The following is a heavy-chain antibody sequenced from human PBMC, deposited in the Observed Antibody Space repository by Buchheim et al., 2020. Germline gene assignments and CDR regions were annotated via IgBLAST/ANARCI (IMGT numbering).Heavy chain of an antibody. V-gene: IGHV3-74*01. D-gene: IGHD3-3*01. J-gene: IGHJ6*02. CDR2: INSDGSST. CDR3: AREEGGITIFGVVTARYGMDV. Sequence: EVQLVESGGGLVQPGGSLRLSCAASGFTFSSYWMHWVRQAPGKGLVWVSRINSDGSSTSYADSVKGRFTISRDNAKNTLYLQMNSLRAEDTAVYYCAREEGGITIFGVVTARYGMDVWGQGTT. CDR1: GFTFSSYW.